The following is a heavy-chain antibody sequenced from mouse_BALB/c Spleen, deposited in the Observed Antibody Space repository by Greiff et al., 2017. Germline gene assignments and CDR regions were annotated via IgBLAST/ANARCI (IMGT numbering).Heavy chain of an antibody. J-gene: IGHJ4*01. CDR3: AREQIYYDYDRDAMDY. CDR1: GFTFTDYY. D-gene: IGHD2-4*01. V-gene: IGHV7-3*02. CDR2: IRNKANGYTT. Sequence: EVKLVESGGGLVQPGGSLRLSCATSGFTFTDYYMSWVRQPPGKALEWLGFIRNKANGYTTEYSASVKGRFTISRDNSQSILYLQMNTLRAEDSATYYCAREQIYYDYDRDAMDYWGQGTSVTVAS.